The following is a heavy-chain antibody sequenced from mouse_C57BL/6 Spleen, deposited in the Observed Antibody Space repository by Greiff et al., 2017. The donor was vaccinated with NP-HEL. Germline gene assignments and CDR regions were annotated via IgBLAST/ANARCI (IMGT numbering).Heavy chain of an antibody. V-gene: IGHV1-55*01. CDR2: IYPGSGSI. J-gene: IGHJ2*01. D-gene: IGHD1-1*01. CDR3: SRDIFYENY. CDR1: GYTFTSYW. Sequence: QVQLQQSGAELVKPGTSVKMSCKASGYTFTSYWITWVSQRPGQGLEWIGDIYPGSGSINYNEKFKSRATLTVDTSSTTAYMHFSSLTSEDSAVYYCSRDIFYENYWGQGTTLTVSS.